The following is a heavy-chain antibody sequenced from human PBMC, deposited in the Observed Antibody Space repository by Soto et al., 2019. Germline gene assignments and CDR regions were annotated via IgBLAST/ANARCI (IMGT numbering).Heavy chain of an antibody. D-gene: IGHD3-10*01. J-gene: IGHJ4*02. CDR3: AKAGGVRVVIEPHDY. V-gene: IGHV3-23*01. CDR1: GFTFSSYA. Sequence: EVQLLESGGGLVQPGGSLRLSCAASGFTFSSYAMSWVRQAPGKGLEWVSAISGSGDSTYYADSVKGRFTISRDNSKNPLYLQMNSLRAEDTAVYYWAKAGGVRVVIEPHDYWGQGTLVTVSS. CDR2: ISGSGDST.